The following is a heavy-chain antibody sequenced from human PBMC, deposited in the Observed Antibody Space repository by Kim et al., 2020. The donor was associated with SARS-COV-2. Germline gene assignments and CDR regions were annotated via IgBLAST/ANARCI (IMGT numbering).Heavy chain of an antibody. J-gene: IGHJ6*02. CDR2: IIPIFGTA. D-gene: IGHD4-17*01. CDR1: GGTFSSYA. V-gene: IGHV1-69*13. CDR3: AVATEYYYYYYGMDV. Sequence: SVKVSCKASGGTFSSYAISWVRQAPGQGLEWMGGIIPIFGTANYAQKFQGRVTITADESTSTAYMELSSLRSEDTAVYYCAVATEYYYYYYGMDVWGQGTPVTVSS.